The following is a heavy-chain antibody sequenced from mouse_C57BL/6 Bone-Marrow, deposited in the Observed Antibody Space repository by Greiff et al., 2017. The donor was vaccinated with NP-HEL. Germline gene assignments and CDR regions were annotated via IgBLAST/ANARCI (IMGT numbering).Heavy chain of an antibody. V-gene: IGHV1-64*01. CDR1: GYTFTSYW. CDR2: IHPNSGST. D-gene: IGHD4-1*01. CDR3: ARGGLGRTDFDV. Sequence: QVQLKESGAELVKPGASVKLSCKASGYTFTSYWMHWVKQRPGQGLEWIGMIHPNSGSTNYNEKFKSKATLTVDKSSSTAYMQLSSLTSEDSAVYYCARGGLGRTDFDVWGTGTTVTVSS. J-gene: IGHJ1*03.